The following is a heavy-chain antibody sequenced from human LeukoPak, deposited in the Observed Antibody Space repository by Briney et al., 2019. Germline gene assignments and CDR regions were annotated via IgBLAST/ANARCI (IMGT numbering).Heavy chain of an antibody. CDR1: GFTFSSYS. D-gene: IGHD3-16*01. CDR2: ISSSSSTI. CDR3: AKALYGEPIIDY. V-gene: IGHV3-48*01. Sequence: GGSLRLSCAASGFTFSSYSMNWVRQAPGKGLEWVSYISSSSSTIYYADSVKGRFTISRDNSKNTLYLQMNSLRAEDTAVYYCAKALYGEPIIDYWGQGTLVTVSS. J-gene: IGHJ4*02.